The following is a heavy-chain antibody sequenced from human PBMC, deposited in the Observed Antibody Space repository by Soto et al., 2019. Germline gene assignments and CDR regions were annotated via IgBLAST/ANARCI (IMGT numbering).Heavy chain of an antibody. V-gene: IGHV1-24*01. CDR1: GGPFSSYA. D-gene: IGHD3-10*01. Sequence: ASVKVSCKASGGPFSSYAISWVRQAPGQGLEWMGGFDPEDGETIYAQKFQGRVTMTEDTSTDTAYMELSSLRSEDTAVYYCATLNSTMVRGVITSWFDPWGQGTLVTVSS. J-gene: IGHJ5*02. CDR2: FDPEDGET. CDR3: ATLNSTMVRGVITSWFDP.